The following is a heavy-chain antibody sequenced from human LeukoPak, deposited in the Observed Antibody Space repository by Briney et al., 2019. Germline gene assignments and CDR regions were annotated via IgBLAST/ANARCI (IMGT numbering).Heavy chain of an antibody. CDR3: AKNSGGTCYSAYDY. D-gene: IGHD2-15*01. V-gene: IGHV3-23*01. CDR2: ISGSGGST. CDR1: GFTFSSYA. Sequence: GGSLRLSCAASGFTFSSYAMSWVRQAPGKGLEWVSGISGSGGSTYSADPVKGRFTISRDNSKNTPYLQMNSLRVEDTAVYYCAKNSGGTCYSAYDYWGQGTLVTVSS. J-gene: IGHJ4*02.